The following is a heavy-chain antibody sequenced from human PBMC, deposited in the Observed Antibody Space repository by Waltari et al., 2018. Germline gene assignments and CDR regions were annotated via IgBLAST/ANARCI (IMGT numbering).Heavy chain of an antibody. CDR3: GRSKKGWEPEAYFDY. CDR1: GGPISSYY. CDR2: SYYSGST. Sequence: QVQLQESGPGLVKPSETLSLTATVSGGPISSYYWRWIRQPPGKGLEWIGYSYYSGSTNYNPPLKSRVTISVDTSKNQFSLKLSSVTAADTAVYYCGRSKKGWEPEAYFDYWGQGTLVTVSS. D-gene: IGHD1-26*01. V-gene: IGHV4-59*01. J-gene: IGHJ4*02.